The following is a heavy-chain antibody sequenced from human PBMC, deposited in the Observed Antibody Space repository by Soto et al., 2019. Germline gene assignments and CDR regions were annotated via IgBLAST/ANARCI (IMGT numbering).Heavy chain of an antibody. V-gene: IGHV4-30-2*03. D-gene: IGHD1-26*01. CDR3: ATQEVGGSYVYTFDP. Sequence: TLSLTCAVSGGSISSGGYSWSWIRQPPGKGLEWIGSIYYSGSTYYNPSLKSRVTISVDTSKNQFSLKLSSVTAADTAVYYCATQEVGGSYVYTFDPWGQGTLVTVSS. CDR2: IYYSGST. CDR1: GGSISSGGYS. J-gene: IGHJ5*02.